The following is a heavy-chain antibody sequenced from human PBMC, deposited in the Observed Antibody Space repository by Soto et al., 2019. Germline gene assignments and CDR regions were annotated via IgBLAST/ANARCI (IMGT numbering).Heavy chain of an antibody. CDR2: ISSSSTI. Sequence: GGSLRLSCAASGFTFSSYSMNWVRQAPGKGLEWVSYISSSSTIYYADSVKGRFTISRDNAKNSLYLQMNSLRAEDTAVYYCAREGIGGYCSSTSCPNWFDPWGQGTLVTVSS. J-gene: IGHJ5*02. V-gene: IGHV3-48*04. CDR3: AREGIGGYCSSTSCPNWFDP. CDR1: GFTFSSYS. D-gene: IGHD2-2*01.